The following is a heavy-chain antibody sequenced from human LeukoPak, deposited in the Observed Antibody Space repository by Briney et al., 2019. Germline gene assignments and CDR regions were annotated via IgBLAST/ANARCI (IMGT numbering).Heavy chain of an antibody. D-gene: IGHD6-13*01. V-gene: IGHV4-38-2*02. CDR2: IYQSGST. Sequence: PSETLSLTCTVSGYSISNGYNWGWMRLSPGKGLEWLGSIYQSGSTYDNPSLKSRLTLSMDTSKNQFSLKLTSVTAADTAVYYCARAEIIDDSRYWGQGIPVIVSS. CDR1: GYSISNGYN. J-gene: IGHJ4*02. CDR3: ARAEIIDDSRY.